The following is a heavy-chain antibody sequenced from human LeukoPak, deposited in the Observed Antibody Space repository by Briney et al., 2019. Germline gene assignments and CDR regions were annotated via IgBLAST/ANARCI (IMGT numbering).Heavy chain of an antibody. J-gene: IGHJ5*02. CDR2: VKEDGSDK. V-gene: IGHV3-7*05. CDR1: GFTFSTSW. D-gene: IGHD1-1*01. CDR3: ATSRHNSFDP. Sequence: GGSLRLPCAASGFTFSTSWMSWLRQAPGKGLEWVANVKEDGSDKYYVGFVKGRFTVSRDNAKSSLYLQMNSLRAEDTAVYYCATSRHNSFDPWGQGTLVTVSS.